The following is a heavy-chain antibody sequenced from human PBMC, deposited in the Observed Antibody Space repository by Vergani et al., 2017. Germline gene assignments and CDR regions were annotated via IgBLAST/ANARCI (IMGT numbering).Heavy chain of an antibody. Sequence: QVQLQELGPGLVKPSETLSLTCTVLGDSLSSRNCYLGWIRQPQGKGLEWIGWFFYGATAYYNPSLESPVIISMVTSKNQFSLRFGSVTAADTAVYYCARLNGDYMRLSEYWGQGTLVAVSS. CDR1: GDSLSSRNCY. V-gene: IGHV4-39*01. J-gene: IGHJ4*02. CDR3: ARLNGDYMRLSEY. D-gene: IGHD4-17*01. CDR2: FFYGATA.